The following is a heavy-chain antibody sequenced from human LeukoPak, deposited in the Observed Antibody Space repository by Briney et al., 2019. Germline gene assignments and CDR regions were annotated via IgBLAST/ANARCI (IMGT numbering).Heavy chain of an antibody. CDR3: TTDTLFGY. CDR1: GFTFSNDW. CDR2: IKSKTDGGTT. Sequence: PGGSLTLSCAASGFTFSNDWMSRVRQAPGKGLEWIGRIKSKTDGGTTDYAAPVKGRFTISRDDSKNTLYLQMNSLESDGPAVYYCTTDTLFGYWGQGTLVTVAS. V-gene: IGHV3-15*01. J-gene: IGHJ4*02.